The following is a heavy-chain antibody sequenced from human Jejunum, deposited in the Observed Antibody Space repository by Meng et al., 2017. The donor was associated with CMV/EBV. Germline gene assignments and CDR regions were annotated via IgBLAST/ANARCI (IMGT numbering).Heavy chain of an antibody. CDR2: ISISGSR. V-gene: IGHV3-21*01. Sequence: AASGFSCSNYRMNWVRQAPGKGLEWVSSISISGSRCYADSVKGRFTISRDDAESSLFLQMNSLGAEDTAVYYCARVLKGGTYCDNWGQGTQVTVSS. CDR3: ARVLKGGTYCDN. CDR1: GFSCSNYR. J-gene: IGHJ4*02. D-gene: IGHD1-26*01.